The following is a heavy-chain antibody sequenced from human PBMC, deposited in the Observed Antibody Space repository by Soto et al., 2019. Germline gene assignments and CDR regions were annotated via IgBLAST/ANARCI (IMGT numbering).Heavy chain of an antibody. CDR1: GYTLTELS. CDR2: FDPEDGET. CDR3: ATMRWGEGPTGTTILYYFDY. D-gene: IGHD1-7*01. Sequence: ASVKVSCKVSGYTLTELSMHWVRQAPGKGLEWMGGFDPEDGETIYAQKFQGRVTMTEDTSTDTAYMELSSLRSEDTAVYYCATMRWGEGPTGTTILYYFDYWGQGTLVTVSS. V-gene: IGHV1-24*01. J-gene: IGHJ4*02.